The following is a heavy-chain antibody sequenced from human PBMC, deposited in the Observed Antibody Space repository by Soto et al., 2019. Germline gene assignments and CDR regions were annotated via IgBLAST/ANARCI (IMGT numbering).Heavy chain of an antibody. Sequence: SETLSLTCGGYGGEFSGYYWSWIRQRPGKGLEWIGEINHSGSTNYNPSLKSRVTISVDTSKNQFSLKLSSVTAADTAVYYCARSGVDTAMVYFDWFDPWGQGTPVTVS. J-gene: IGHJ5*02. CDR1: GGEFSGYY. D-gene: IGHD5-18*01. V-gene: IGHV4-34*01. CDR3: ARSGVDTAMVYFDWFDP. CDR2: INHSGST.